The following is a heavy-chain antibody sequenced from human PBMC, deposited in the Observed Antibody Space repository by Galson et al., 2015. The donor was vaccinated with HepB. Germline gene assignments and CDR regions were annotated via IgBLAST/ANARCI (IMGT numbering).Heavy chain of an antibody. CDR1: GYTFTGYY. D-gene: IGHD6-6*01. J-gene: IGHJ6*02. CDR3: ARVAAARSPDGGGMDV. Sequence: SVKVSCKASGYTFTGYYMHWVRQAPGQGLEWMGWINPNSGGTNYAQKFQGRVTMTRDTSISAAYMELSRLRSDDTAVYYCARVAAARSPDGGGMDVWGQGTTVTVSS. V-gene: IGHV1-2*02. CDR2: INPNSGGT.